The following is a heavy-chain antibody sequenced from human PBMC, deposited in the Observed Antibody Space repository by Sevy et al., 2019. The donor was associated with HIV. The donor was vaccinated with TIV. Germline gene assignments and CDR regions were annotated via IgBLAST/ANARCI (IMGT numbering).Heavy chain of an antibody. CDR1: GFTFSNAW. D-gene: IGHD2-2*02. V-gene: IGHV3-15*01. CDR3: TTPPLRLGYCSSTSCNRGY. CDR2: IKSKTDGGTT. Sequence: GGSLRLSCVASGFTFSNAWMSWVRQAPGKGLEWVGRIKSKTDGGTTDYAAPVKGRFTISRDDSKNTLYLQMNSLKTEDTAVYYCTTPPLRLGYCSSTSCNRGYWGQGTLVTVSS. J-gene: IGHJ4*02.